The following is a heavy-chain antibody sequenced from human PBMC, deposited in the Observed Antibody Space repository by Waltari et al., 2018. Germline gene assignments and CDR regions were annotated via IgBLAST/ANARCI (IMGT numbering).Heavy chain of an antibody. CDR2: IKRQSDGGTT. CDR1: GFSFSDDW. Sequence: EGQLVESEGGLVKPGGSHRLSGVAHGFSFSDDWMTWVRQAPGKGLEWVGRIKRQSDGGTTGYATPVKGRFIISRDDSKNTLSLQMNSLKTEDTAVYYCTTGRDEIWGQGSLVTVSS. CDR3: TTGRDEI. J-gene: IGHJ4*02. V-gene: IGHV3-15*07.